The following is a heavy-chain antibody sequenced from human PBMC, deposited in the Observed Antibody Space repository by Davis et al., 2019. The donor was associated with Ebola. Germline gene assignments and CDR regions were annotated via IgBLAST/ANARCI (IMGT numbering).Heavy chain of an antibody. D-gene: IGHD4-23*01. J-gene: IGHJ4*02. CDR2: IKQDGSEK. Sequence: PGGSLRLSCAASGFSFRSYWMSWVRQAPGKGLEWVTNIKQDGSEKYYVDAVKGRFTISRDNAKNSLFLQMNSLRAEDTAVYYCARGPSTGNSFSHWGQGTLVTVSS. CDR3: ARGPSTGNSFSH. CDR1: GFSFRSYW. V-gene: IGHV3-7*01.